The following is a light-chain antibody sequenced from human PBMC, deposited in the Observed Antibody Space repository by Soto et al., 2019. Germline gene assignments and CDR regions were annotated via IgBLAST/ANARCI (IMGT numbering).Light chain of an antibody. J-gene: IGLJ1*01. CDR2: EVS. V-gene: IGLV2-14*01. Sequence: QSVLARPASLALCPFQSSTIXCTXTXXXXGGYTYVSWYQQHPGKAPKLMIYEVSNRPSGVADRFSGSKSGTSASLAISGLQSEDETEYYCATWDDTVSGYVLGTGTKGTVL. CDR3: ATWDDTVSGYV. CDR1: XXXXGGYTY.